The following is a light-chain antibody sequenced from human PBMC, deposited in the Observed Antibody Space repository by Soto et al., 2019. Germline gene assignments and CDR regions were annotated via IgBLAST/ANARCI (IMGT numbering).Light chain of an antibody. V-gene: IGKV1-8*01. CDR1: QGISSY. J-gene: IGKJ1*01. CDR3: QQYYSYPHT. Sequence: AIRLTQSPSSFSASTGDRVTITCRSSQGISSYLAWYQQKPGKAPKLLIYAASTLQSVVPSSFSGSGSGTDFTLTISCLQSEDFATYYCQQYYSYPHTFGQGTKVQIK. CDR2: AAS.